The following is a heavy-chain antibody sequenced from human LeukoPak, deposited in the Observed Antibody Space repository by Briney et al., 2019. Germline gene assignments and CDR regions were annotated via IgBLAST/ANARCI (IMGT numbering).Heavy chain of an antibody. D-gene: IGHD1-1*01. CDR2: ISSSSTYI. CDR3: ARDPRYNWNDVEAFDI. J-gene: IGHJ4*02. Sequence: GGSLRLSCAASGFTSSTYAMTWVRQAPGKGLEWVSSISSSSTYIYYADSVKGRFTISRDNAKNSLYLQMNSLRAEDTAVYYCARDPRYNWNDVEAFDIWGQGTLVTVSS. CDR1: GFTSSTYA. V-gene: IGHV3-21*01.